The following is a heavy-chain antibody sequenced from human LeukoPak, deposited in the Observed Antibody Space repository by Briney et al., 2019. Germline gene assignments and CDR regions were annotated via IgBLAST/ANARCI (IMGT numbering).Heavy chain of an antibody. CDR2: IYYSGSST. CDR1: GVSMSGFL. V-gene: IGHV4-59*01. CDR3: ARTSRHFYGSGTNLTPWPAGMDV. D-gene: IGHD3-10*01. J-gene: IGHJ6*02. Sequence: SETLSLTCTVSGVSMSGFLWTWVRQPPGRELEWLGSIYYSGSSTKYNPSLKSRVTISVDTSKSQFSLTLNSATAADTAVYYCARTSRHFYGSGTNLTPWPAGMDVWGQGTTVTVSS.